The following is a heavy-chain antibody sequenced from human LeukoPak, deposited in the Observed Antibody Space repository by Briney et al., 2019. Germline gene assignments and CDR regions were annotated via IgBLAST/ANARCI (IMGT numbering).Heavy chain of an antibody. CDR2: IYYSGST. CDR3: ARDVSAGRWVFDY. J-gene: IGHJ4*02. Sequence: PSQTLSLTCSVSGTSVSNYIFYWNWIRQPPGKGLEWIGFIYYSGSTNYNPSLKIRVTISVDTSKNQFSLRLNSVTAADTAVYYCARDVSAGRWVFDYWGQGTLVTVSS. D-gene: IGHD1-26*01. CDR1: GTSVSNYIFY. V-gene: IGHV4-61*01.